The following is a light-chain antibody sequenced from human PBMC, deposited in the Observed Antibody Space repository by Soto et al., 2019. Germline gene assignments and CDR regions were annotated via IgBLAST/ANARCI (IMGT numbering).Light chain of an antibody. CDR2: WSS. V-gene: IGKV4-1*01. Sequence: DFVMTQSPNSLAVSLGWRASITWKSSHSRFFDSSNKHYLAWYQQKPGQPPKLPISWSSTRESGVPHRFSGSGSGTDFTITITNQQAEDVAVDYRLQYFSNPRTFGQGTKVEIK. CDR3: LQYFSNPRT. CDR1: HSRFFDSSNKHY. J-gene: IGKJ1*01.